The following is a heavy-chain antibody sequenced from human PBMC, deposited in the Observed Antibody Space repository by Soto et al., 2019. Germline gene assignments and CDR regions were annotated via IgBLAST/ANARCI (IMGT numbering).Heavy chain of an antibody. CDR2: IYHSGST. CDR3: ATGGYSYGFLDY. CDR1: GGSISSSNW. J-gene: IGHJ4*02. V-gene: IGHV4-4*02. D-gene: IGHD5-18*01. Sequence: SETLSLTCAVSGGSISSSNWWSWVRQPPGKGLEWIGEIYHSGSTNYNPSLKSRVTISVGKSKNQFSLKLSSVTAADTAVYYCATGGYSYGFLDYWGQGTLVTVSS.